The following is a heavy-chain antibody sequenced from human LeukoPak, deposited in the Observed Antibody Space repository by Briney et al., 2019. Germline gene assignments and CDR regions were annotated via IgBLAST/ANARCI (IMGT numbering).Heavy chain of an antibody. CDR1: GGSFSGYY. V-gene: IGHV4-59*01. CDR2: IFYSGGT. Sequence: SETLSLTCAVYGGSFSGYYWSWIRQPPGKGLELMWYIFYSGGTNYNPPLKSRGTILVDTSKNQFSLKLSSVTAADTAVYYCARESGSYYGMDVWGQGTTVTVSS. D-gene: IGHD1-26*01. CDR3: ARESGSYYGMDV. J-gene: IGHJ6*02.